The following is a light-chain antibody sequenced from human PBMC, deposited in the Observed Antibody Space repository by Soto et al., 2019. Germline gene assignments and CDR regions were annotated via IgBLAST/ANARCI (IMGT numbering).Light chain of an antibody. Sequence: DIVLTQSPSTLSSSPGDRATISCGASQSVSSCLAWYQQKPGQAPRLLIYDASSMDTGIPARFSGSGSGTDFTLTISRLEPEDFAVYYCQQYGSSPFTFGPGTKVDIK. J-gene: IGKJ3*01. CDR1: QSVSSC. V-gene: IGKV3D-20*01. CDR3: QQYGSSPFT. CDR2: DAS.